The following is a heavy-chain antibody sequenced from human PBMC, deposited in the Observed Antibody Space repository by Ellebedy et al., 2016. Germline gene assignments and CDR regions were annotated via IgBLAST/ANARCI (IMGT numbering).Heavy chain of an antibody. CDR2: MSYDENKD. V-gene: IGHV3-30*03. Sequence: GGSLRLXXLASGFNFDAHNLHWVRQAPGKGLEWVALMSYDENKDYYADFVQGRFTVSRDSSRNALYLQMNSLRVDDTATYYCVREMYHDFRSGYFNDHWGQGTLVTVSS. J-gene: IGHJ4*02. D-gene: IGHD3-3*01. CDR1: GFNFDAHN. CDR3: VREMYHDFRSGYFNDH.